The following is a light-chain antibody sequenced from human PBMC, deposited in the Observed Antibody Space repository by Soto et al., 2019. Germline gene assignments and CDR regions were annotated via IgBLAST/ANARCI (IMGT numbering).Light chain of an antibody. CDR2: KAS. J-gene: IGKJ1*01. Sequence: DIQMTQSPSTLSASVGDRVTITCRASQSISSWLAWYQQKPGKAAKLLIYKASSLESGFPSRYSGSGSGTEFTLTTCSLQPDYCATYYCHHYNIYARTFGPGTKVQIK. V-gene: IGKV1-5*03. CDR1: QSISSW. CDR3: HHYNIYART.